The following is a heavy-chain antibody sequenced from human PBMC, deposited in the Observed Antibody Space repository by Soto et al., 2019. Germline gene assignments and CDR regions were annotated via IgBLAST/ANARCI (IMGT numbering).Heavy chain of an antibody. Sequence: SETLSLTCTVSGGSISSGGYYWSWIRQHPGKGLEWIGYIYYSGSTYYNPSLKSRVTISVDTSKNQFSLKLSSVTAADTAVYYCARDHLSRNYGSGNNWFDPWGQGTLVTVSS. V-gene: IGHV4-31*03. J-gene: IGHJ5*02. D-gene: IGHD3-10*01. CDR2: IYYSGST. CDR3: ARDHLSRNYGSGNNWFDP. CDR1: GGSISSGGYY.